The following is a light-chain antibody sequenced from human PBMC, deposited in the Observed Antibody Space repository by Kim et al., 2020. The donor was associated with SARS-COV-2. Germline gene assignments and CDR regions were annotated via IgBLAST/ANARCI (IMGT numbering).Light chain of an antibody. V-gene: IGKV3-20*01. CDR3: QQYGSPPYT. J-gene: IGKJ2*01. CDR1: QSVSSNY. Sequence: EIVLTQSPGALSLSPGEGGTLSCRASQSVSSNYLAWYQQKPGQSPRLLIYGASSRATGIPDRFSGSGSGTDFTLTISRLEPEDFAVYYCQQYGSPPYTFGQATTLEI. CDR2: GAS.